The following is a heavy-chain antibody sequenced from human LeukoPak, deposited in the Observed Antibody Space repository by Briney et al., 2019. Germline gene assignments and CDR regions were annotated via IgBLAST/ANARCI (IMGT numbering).Heavy chain of an antibody. D-gene: IGHD6-19*01. J-gene: IGHJ3*02. CDR1: GGTFSSYA. CDR2: IIPIFGTA. Sequence: GASVKVSCKASGGTFSSYAISWVRQAPGQGLEWMGGIIPIFGTANYAQKFQGRVTITADESTSTAYMELSSLRSEDTAVYYCARPPLEGWHDDAFDIWGQGTMVTVSS. V-gene: IGHV1-69*13. CDR3: ARPPLEGWHDDAFDI.